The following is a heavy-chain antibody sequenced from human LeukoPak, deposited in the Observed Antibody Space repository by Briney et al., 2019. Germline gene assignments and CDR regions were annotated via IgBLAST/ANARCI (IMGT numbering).Heavy chain of an antibody. Sequence: ASVKVSCKASGYTFTSYGISWVRQAPGQGLEWMGWISAYNGNTNYAQKLQGRVTMTTDTSTSTAYMELSGLTSDDTAIYYCARTKRVPTVWFDPWGQGTLVTVSS. CDR2: ISAYNGNT. V-gene: IGHV1-18*01. CDR1: GYTFTSYG. CDR3: ARTKRVPTVWFDP. J-gene: IGHJ5*02. D-gene: IGHD4-17*01.